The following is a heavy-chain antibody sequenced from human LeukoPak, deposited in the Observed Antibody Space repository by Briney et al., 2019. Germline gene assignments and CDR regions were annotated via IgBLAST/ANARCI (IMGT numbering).Heavy chain of an antibody. Sequence: SQTLSLTCAISGDSVSNNSAAWTWIRQSPSRGLEWLGRTYYRSKWYNDYAVSVKSRITINPDTSKNQFSLQLNSVTPEDTAVYYCARFDSSAYNHFDYWGQGTLVTVSS. D-gene: IGHD3-22*01. CDR1: GDSVSNNSAA. CDR3: ARFDSSAYNHFDY. CDR2: TYYRSKWYN. V-gene: IGHV6-1*01. J-gene: IGHJ4*02.